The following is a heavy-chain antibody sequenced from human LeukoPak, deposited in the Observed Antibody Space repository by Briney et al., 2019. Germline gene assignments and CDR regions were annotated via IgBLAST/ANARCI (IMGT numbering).Heavy chain of an antibody. CDR1: GGSISSGSYY. J-gene: IGHJ4*02. CDR3: ARGTADIVATISAVEGIAVAVIFDY. D-gene: IGHD5-12*01. Sequence: SETLSLTCTVSGGSISSGSYYWSWIRQPAGKGLEWIGRIYTGGSTNYNPSLKSRVTISVDTSKNQFSLKLSSVTAADTAVYYCARGTADIVATISAVEGIAVAVIFDYWGQGTLVTVSS. CDR2: IYTGGST. V-gene: IGHV4-61*02.